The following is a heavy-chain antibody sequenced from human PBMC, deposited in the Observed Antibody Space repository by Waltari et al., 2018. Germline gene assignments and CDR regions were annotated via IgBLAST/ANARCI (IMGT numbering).Heavy chain of an antibody. CDR3: ATLGARYSNAFDV. D-gene: IGHD2-15*01. CDR2: ASYSGST. Sequence: QVQLQESGPGLVKPSETLSLTCTLSGSFYYLSWIRQPPGKGLECLGYASYSGSTYSNPSLQSRVTRLVCSSRNQFSLQLSFVTAADTAVYYCATLGARYSNAFDVWGQGTMVTVSS. CDR1: GSFYY. J-gene: IGHJ3*01. V-gene: IGHV4-59*08.